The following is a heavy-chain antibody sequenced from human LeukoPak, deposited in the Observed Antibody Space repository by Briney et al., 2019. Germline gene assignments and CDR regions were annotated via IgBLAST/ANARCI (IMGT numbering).Heavy chain of an antibody. CDR3: ARNSSDWYGYMDV. CDR1: GYTFTRYS. V-gene: IGHV1-18*01. CDR2: ISTYNGYA. J-gene: IGHJ6*04. D-gene: IGHD6-19*01. Sequence: ASLKDSSKASGYTFTRYSISGVRHAPGQRLEWMGWISTYNGYANYAQKLQGRVTMTTETSTSTAYMELRSLRSDDTAVYYCARNSSDWYGYMDVWGKGTTVTVSS.